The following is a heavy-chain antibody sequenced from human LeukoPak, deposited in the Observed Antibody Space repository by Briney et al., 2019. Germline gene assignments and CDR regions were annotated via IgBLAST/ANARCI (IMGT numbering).Heavy chain of an antibody. V-gene: IGHV4-4*07. J-gene: IGHJ4*02. D-gene: IGHD3-3*01. CDR2: IYTSGST. CDR3: AQSYYDFWSGPIGY. Sequence: PSETLSLTCTVSGGSISSYYWSWIRQPAGKGLEWIGRIYTSGSTNYNPSLKSRVTMSVDTSKYQFSLRLSSVTAADTAVYYCAQSYYDFWSGPIGYWGQGTLVTVSS. CDR1: GGSISSYY.